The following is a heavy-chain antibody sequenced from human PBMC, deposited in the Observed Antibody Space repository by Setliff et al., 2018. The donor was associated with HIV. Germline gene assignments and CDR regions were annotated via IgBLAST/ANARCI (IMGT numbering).Heavy chain of an antibody. CDR3: ARKFRPGHGVDV. CDR2: IDRDGSET. V-gene: IGHV3-7*01. D-gene: IGHD3-10*01. Sequence: GGSLRLSCVASRFTFNDYWMSWVRQAPGKGLEWVANIDRDGSETDYVDSVKGRFTIFRDNAKSSMYLQMNSLRAEDTAIYYCARKFRPGHGVDVWGQGTTVTVSS. CDR1: RFTFNDYW. J-gene: IGHJ6*02.